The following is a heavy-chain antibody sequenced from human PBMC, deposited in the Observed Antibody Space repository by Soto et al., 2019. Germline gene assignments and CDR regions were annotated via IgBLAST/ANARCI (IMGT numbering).Heavy chain of an antibody. Sequence: QVQLLQSGAALKQPGPSVTVSCKATGYSFTNYYVHRVRQAPGQGLEWMGWSNPISGGTNFKQRFQDRLTLTRDTSINTAYMEMSRLRSDDTAMDFCARTTVPNEYGDSWGQGTVVSVSS. CDR2: SNPISGGT. CDR3: ARTTVPNEYGDS. CDR1: GYSFTNYY. J-gene: IGHJ4*02. D-gene: IGHD4-17*01. V-gene: IGHV1-2*02.